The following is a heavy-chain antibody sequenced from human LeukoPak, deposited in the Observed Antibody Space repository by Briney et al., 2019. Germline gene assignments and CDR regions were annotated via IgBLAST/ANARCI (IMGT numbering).Heavy chain of an antibody. D-gene: IGHD1-26*01. J-gene: IGHJ4*02. CDR2: IIPIFGTA. Sequence: SVKVSCKASGGTFISYAISWVRQAPGQGLEWMGGIIPIFGTANYAQKFQGRVTITADESTSTAYMELSSLRSEDTAVYYCAKAQGKGVGATMRICDYWGQGTLVTVSS. CDR3: AKAQGKGVGATMRICDY. V-gene: IGHV1-69*13. CDR1: GGTFISYA.